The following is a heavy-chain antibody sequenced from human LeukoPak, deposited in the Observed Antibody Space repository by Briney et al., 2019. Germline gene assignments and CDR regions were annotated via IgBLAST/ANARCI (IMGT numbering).Heavy chain of an antibody. Sequence: PSETLSLTCTVSGGSISSYYWSWIRQPPGKGLEWIGYIYYSGSTNYNPSLKSRVTISVDTSKNQFSLKLSSVTAADTAVYYCARGVRGGYDSNWFDPWGQGTLVTVSS. J-gene: IGHJ5*02. V-gene: IGHV4-59*01. CDR1: GGSISSYY. CDR2: IYYSGST. D-gene: IGHD5-12*01. CDR3: ARGVRGGYDSNWFDP.